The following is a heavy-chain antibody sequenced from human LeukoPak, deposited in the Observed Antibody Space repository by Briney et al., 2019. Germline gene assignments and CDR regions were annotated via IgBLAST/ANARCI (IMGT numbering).Heavy chain of an antibody. CDR1: GFTFRNSV. CDR2: ISDTGGDT. V-gene: IGHV3-23*01. J-gene: IGHJ4*02. D-gene: IGHD3-16*01. Sequence: PGGSLRLSCAASGFTFRNSVMNWVRQAPGKGLEWVSSISDTGGDTYYTDSVKGRFTISRDNSKNTLYLQMNSLRAEDTTVDYCAKARFRGDSYWGQGTLVTVSS. CDR3: AKARFRGDSY.